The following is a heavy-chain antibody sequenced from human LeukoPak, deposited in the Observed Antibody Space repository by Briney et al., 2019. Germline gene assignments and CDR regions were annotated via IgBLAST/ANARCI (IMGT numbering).Heavy chain of an antibody. V-gene: IGHV1-18*01. J-gene: IGHJ2*01. CDR2: ISAYSGNT. CDR1: GYNFISYG. CDR3: ARDGGTVTSIRWYFDL. D-gene: IGHD4-17*01. Sequence: GASVKVSCKASGYNFISYGISWVRQAPGQGLEWMGWISAYSGNTNFAQKFQGRVTMTTDTSTSTAYMELRSLTSDDTAVYYCARDGGTVTSIRWYFDLWGRGTLVTVSS.